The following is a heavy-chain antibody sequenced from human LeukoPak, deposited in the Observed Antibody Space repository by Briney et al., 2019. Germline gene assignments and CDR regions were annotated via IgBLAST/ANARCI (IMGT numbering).Heavy chain of an antibody. CDR3: ARDRDCSGGSCYYYYYGMDV. CDR2: IKSDGSST. V-gene: IGHV3-74*01. D-gene: IGHD2-15*01. Sequence: GGSLRLSCAASGFTFSSYWMHWVRQAPGKGLVWVSRIKSDGSSTTYADSVKGRFTISRDNSKNTLYLQMNRLRAEDTAVYYCARDRDCSGGSCYYYYYGMDVWGQGTTVTVSS. CDR1: GFTFSSYW. J-gene: IGHJ6*02.